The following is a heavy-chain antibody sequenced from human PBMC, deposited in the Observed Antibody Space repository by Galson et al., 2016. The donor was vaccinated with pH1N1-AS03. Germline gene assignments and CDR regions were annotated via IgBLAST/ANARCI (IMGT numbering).Heavy chain of an antibody. J-gene: IGHJ4*02. V-gene: IGHV3-9*01. CDR1: GFTFNNHT. CDR2: ISWNGDKK. D-gene: IGHD1-26*01. Sequence: SLRLSCAASGFTFNNHTMHWVRQAPGKGLEWVSGISWNGDKKDYADSVKGRFSISRDNARNSLYLQMNSLRSEDTALYYCARGQRGSYPTFDSWGQGTRGTLSS. CDR3: ARGQRGSYPTFDS.